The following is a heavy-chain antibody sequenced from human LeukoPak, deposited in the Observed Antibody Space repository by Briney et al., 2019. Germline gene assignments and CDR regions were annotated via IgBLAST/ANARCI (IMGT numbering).Heavy chain of an antibody. V-gene: IGHV1-69*01. D-gene: IGHD6-19*01. CDR1: GGTFSSYA. Sequence: SVKVSCKASGGTFSSYAISWVRQAPGQGLEWMGGIIPIFGTANYAQKFQGRVTITADESTSTAYMELSSLRSEDTAVYYCARWIAVAAYYFDYWGQGTLVTVSS. CDR3: ARWIAVAAYYFDY. J-gene: IGHJ4*02. CDR2: IIPIFGTA.